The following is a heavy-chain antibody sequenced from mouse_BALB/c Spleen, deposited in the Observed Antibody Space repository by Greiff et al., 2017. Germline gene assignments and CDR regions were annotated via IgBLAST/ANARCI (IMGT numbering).Heavy chain of an antibody. CDR1: GYSITSDYA. Sequence: EVKLQESGPGLVKPSQSLSLTCTVTGYSITSDYAWNWIRQFPGNKLEWMGYISYSGSTSYNPSLKSRISITRDTSKNQFFLQLNSVTTEDTATYYCARRDGNYVFDYWGQGTTLTVSS. CDR3: ARRDGNYVFDY. CDR2: ISYSGST. D-gene: IGHD2-1*01. V-gene: IGHV3-2*02. J-gene: IGHJ2*01.